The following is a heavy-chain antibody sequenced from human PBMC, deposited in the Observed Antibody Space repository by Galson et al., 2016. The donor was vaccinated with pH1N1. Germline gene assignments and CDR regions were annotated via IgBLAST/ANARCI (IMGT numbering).Heavy chain of an antibody. V-gene: IGHV3-9*01. CDR1: GFTLDDYA. CDR3: AKGPRPWLQYVACDI. D-gene: IGHD5-24*01. Sequence: SLRLSCAASGFTLDDYAMHWVRHAPGKGLEWVSGISWNRGTLGYADSVKGRFTISRDNAKNSLFLQMKSVRPEDTAVYYCAKGPRPWLQYVACDISGQWTVVTVSS. CDR2: ISWNRGTL. J-gene: IGHJ3*02.